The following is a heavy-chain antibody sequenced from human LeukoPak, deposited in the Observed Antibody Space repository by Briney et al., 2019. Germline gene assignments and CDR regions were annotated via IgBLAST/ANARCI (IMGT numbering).Heavy chain of an antibody. CDR2: ISSSSSTI. J-gene: IGHJ4*02. V-gene: IGHV3-48*01. CDR3: ARDGEFVVVPAPRAYFDY. D-gene: IGHD2-2*01. CDR1: GFTFSSYA. Sequence: GGSLRLSCAASGFTFSSYAMTWVRQAPGKGLEWVSYISSSSSTIYYADSVKGRFTISRDNAKNSLYLQMNSLRAEDTAVYYCARDGEFVVVPAPRAYFDYWGQGTLVTVSS.